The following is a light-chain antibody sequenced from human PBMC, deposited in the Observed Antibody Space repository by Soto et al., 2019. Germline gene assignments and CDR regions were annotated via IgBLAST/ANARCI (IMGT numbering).Light chain of an antibody. V-gene: IGKV3-15*01. Sequence: ELGMTQSRSTLSVSPGERPALSCRASQSISSSLAWYQQKPGQAPRLLIYYKSTRATGIPARFSGSGSGTEFTLTISSLQSEDFAVYYCQQYYNWPRTFGQGTKVDIK. CDR2: YKS. CDR3: QQYYNWPRT. J-gene: IGKJ1*01. CDR1: QSISSS.